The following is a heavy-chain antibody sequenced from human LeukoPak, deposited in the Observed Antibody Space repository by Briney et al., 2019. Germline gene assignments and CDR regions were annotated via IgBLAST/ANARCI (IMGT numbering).Heavy chain of an antibody. Sequence: QSGGSLRLSCAASAFTFSLYAMSWVRQAPGKGLEWISTISGSGDNTYYAESVKGRFTISRDNSKNTLYLRMKSLRAEDTAIYYCAKESTVTPGNVNWFDSWGQGTLVTVSS. D-gene: IGHD4-17*01. CDR2: ISGSGDNT. CDR1: AFTFSLYA. J-gene: IGHJ5*01. V-gene: IGHV3-23*01. CDR3: AKESTVTPGNVNWFDS.